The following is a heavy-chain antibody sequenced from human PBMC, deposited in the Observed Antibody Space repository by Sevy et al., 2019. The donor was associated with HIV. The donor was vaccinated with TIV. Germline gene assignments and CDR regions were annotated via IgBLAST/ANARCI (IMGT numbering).Heavy chain of an antibody. V-gene: IGHV3-48*03. J-gene: IGHJ3*02. CDR2: ISTSSSIK. CDR1: GFTFSSYE. Sequence: GGSLRLSCAASGFTFSSYEMNWVRQAPGKGLEWVSYISTSSSIKYYADSVKGRFTISRDNAKKSLYLQMNSLRAEDTAVYYCARVTVVYTPRGSMIASGAFDIWGQGTMVTVSS. CDR3: ARVTVVYTPRGSMIASGAFDI. D-gene: IGHD3-16*01.